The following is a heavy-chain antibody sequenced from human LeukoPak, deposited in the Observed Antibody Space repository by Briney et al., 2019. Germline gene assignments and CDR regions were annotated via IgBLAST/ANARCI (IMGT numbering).Heavy chain of an antibody. J-gene: IGHJ1*01. CDR1: GGSIRSYY. V-gene: IGHV4-59*01. CDR3: ARSRGVLDYFHH. Sequence: PSETLSLTCTVSGGSIRSYYWNWIRQPPGKGLEWIGYIYYSGSTNYNPSLKSRVTISVDRSKNQFSLKLSSVTAADTAVYYCARSRGVLDYFHHWGQGTLVTVSS. D-gene: IGHD3-3*01. CDR2: IYYSGST.